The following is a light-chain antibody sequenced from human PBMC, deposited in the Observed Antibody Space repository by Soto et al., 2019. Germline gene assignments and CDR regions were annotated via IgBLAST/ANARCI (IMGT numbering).Light chain of an antibody. V-gene: IGLV2-8*01. CDR1: SSDVGGYNY. Sequence: ALTQPPSASGSPGQSVTISCTGTSSDVGGYNYVSWYQQHPGKAPKLMIYEVSKRPSGVPDRFSGSKSGNTASLTVSGLQAEDEADYYCSSYAGSNILFGGGTKLTVL. J-gene: IGLJ2*01. CDR2: EVS. CDR3: SSYAGSNIL.